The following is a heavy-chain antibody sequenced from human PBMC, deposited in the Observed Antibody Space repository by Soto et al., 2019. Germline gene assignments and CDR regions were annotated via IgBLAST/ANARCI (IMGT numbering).Heavy chain of an antibody. V-gene: IGHV3-7*04. Sequence: PGGSLRLSCAASGFTFSSYWMSWVRQAPGKGLEWVANIKPDGSEKWYVDSVKGRVTISRDNAKNSLYLQINSLRAEDTAVYYCARGDYYDSSGPFSDAFEIWGQGTMVTVSS. CDR1: GFTFSSYW. CDR3: ARGDYYDSSGPFSDAFEI. CDR2: IKPDGSEK. J-gene: IGHJ3*02. D-gene: IGHD3-22*01.